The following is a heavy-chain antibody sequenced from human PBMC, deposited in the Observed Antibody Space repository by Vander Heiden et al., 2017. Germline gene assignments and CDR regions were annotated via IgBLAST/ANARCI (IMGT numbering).Heavy chain of an antibody. CDR2: ISGSGGST. D-gene: IGHD6-13*01. CDR1: GFTFSNYA. J-gene: IGHJ6*02. CDR3: ARSIAAAGDGMDV. Sequence: EVQLLESGGGLVQPGGSLRVSCAASGFTFSNYAMSWVRQAPGKGLEWVSAISGSGGSTYYADSVKGRFTISRDNSKNTLYLQMNSLTAEDTAVYYCARSIAAAGDGMDVWGQGTTVTVSS. V-gene: IGHV3-23*01.